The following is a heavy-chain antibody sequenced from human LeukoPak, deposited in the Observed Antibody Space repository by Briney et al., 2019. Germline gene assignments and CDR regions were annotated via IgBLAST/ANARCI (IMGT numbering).Heavy chain of an antibody. CDR1: GYSFTSYW. J-gene: IGHJ4*02. Sequence: RGESLKISCKGSGYSFTSYWIGWVRQMPGKGLEWMGIIYPGDSDTRYSPSFQGQVTISADKSISTAYLQWSSLKASDTAMYYCARQTDYYGSGSYGYLDYWGQGTLVTVSS. V-gene: IGHV5-51*01. CDR2: IYPGDSDT. CDR3: ARQTDYYGSGSYGYLDY. D-gene: IGHD3-10*01.